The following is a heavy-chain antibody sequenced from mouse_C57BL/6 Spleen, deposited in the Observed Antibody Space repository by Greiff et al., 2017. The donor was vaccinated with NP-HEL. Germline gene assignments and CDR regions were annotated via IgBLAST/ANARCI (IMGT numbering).Heavy chain of an antibody. J-gene: IGHJ2*01. Sequence: VQLQQSGPELVKPGASVKISCKASGYAFSSSWMNWVKQRPGKGLEWIGRIYPGDGDTNYNGKFKGKATLTADKSSSTAYMQLSSLTSEDSAVYFCARSGYSNYPYYFDYWGQGTTLTVSS. CDR2: IYPGDGDT. CDR1: GYAFSSSW. V-gene: IGHV1-82*01. CDR3: ARSGYSNYPYYFDY. D-gene: IGHD2-5*01.